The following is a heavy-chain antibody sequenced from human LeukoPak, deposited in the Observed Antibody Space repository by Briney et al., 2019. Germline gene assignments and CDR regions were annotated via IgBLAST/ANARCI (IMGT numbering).Heavy chain of an antibody. Sequence: GASVKVSCKVSGYTLTELSMHWVRQAPGKGLEWMGGFDPEDGETIYAQKFQGRVTVTEDTSTDTAYMELSSLRSEDTAVYYCATGRYGDSNFDYWGQGTLVTVSS. V-gene: IGHV1-24*01. CDR3: ATGRYGDSNFDY. J-gene: IGHJ4*02. CDR2: FDPEDGET. CDR1: GYTLTELS. D-gene: IGHD4-17*01.